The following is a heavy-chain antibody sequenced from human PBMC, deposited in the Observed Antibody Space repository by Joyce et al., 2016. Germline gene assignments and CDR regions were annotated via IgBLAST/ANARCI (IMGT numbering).Heavy chain of an antibody. CDR3: ARQRDGLQYKGAYYFDF. V-gene: IGHV4-39*01. Sequence: GDSINSGKSYWGWIRQLPGKGLEWIGSIYDSRSSYYNPSLKSRLTLSVDTSANHFSLKLRFVTAADTAVYYCARQRDGLQYKGAYYFDFWGQGTLVTVSS. D-gene: IGHD5-24*01. CDR1: GDSINSGKSY. J-gene: IGHJ4*02. CDR2: IYDSRSS.